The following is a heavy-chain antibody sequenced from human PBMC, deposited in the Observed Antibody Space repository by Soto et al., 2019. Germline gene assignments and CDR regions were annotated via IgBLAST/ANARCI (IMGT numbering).Heavy chain of an antibody. Sequence: GASVKVSCKASGGTFSSYAISWVRQAPGQGLEWMGGIIPIFGTANYAQKFQGRVTITADESTSTAYMELSSLRSEDTAVYYCARGAYRRDGYKWGPYYYYYYGMDVWGQGTTVTVSS. CDR1: GGTFSSYA. D-gene: IGHD5-12*01. V-gene: IGHV1-69*13. CDR2: IIPIFGTA. CDR3: ARGAYRRDGYKWGPYYYYYYGMDV. J-gene: IGHJ6*02.